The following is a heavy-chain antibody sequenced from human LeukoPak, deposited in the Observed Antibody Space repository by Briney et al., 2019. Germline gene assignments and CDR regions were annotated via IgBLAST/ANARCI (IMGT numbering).Heavy chain of an antibody. V-gene: IGHV3-23*01. CDR1: GFTFSSSA. D-gene: IGHD3-3*01. CDR3: ARDGTNYDFWSGYLDAFDI. J-gene: IGHJ3*02. CDR2: ISGSAGST. Sequence: GGSLRLSCVASGFTFSSSAMSWVRQAPGKGLEWVSAISGSAGSTYYADSVKGRFTISRDTSKNTLYLQMNTLRAEDTAVYYCARDGTNYDFWSGYLDAFDIWGQGTMVTVSS.